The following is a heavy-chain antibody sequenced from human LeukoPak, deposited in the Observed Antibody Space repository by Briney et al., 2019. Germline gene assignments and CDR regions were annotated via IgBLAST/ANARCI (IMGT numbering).Heavy chain of an antibody. Sequence: SETLFLTCTVSGGSISSYYWSWIRQPPGKGLEWIGYIYYSGSTNYNPSLKSRVTISVDTSKNQFSLKLSSVTAADTAVYYCARDSIVVVPAAMGYYYYGMDVWGQGTTVTVSS. J-gene: IGHJ6*02. CDR3: ARDSIVVVPAAMGYYYYGMDV. CDR1: GGSISSYY. D-gene: IGHD2-2*01. CDR2: IYYSGST. V-gene: IGHV4-59*01.